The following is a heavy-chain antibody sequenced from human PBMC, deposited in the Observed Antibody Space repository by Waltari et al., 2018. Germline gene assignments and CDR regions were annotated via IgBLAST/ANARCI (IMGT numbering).Heavy chain of an antibody. D-gene: IGHD3-16*02. CDR2: INHSGST. CDR1: GGSFSGYY. V-gene: IGHV4-34*01. J-gene: IGHJ4*02. Sequence: QVQLQQWVAGLLKHSETLSLTCAAYGGSFSGYYWSWIRQPPGKGLEWIGEINHSGSTNYNPSLKSRVTISVDTSKNQFSLKLSSVTAADTAVYYCARGRGMITFGGVIVQRFNYFDYWGQGNLVTVSS. CDR3: ARGRGMITFGGVIVQRFNYFDY.